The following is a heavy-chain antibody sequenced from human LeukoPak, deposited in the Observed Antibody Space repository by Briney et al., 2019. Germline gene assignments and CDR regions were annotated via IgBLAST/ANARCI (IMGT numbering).Heavy chain of an antibody. CDR2: IYSGGST. V-gene: IGHV3-66*02. D-gene: IGHD6-6*01. Sequence: PGGSLRLSCAASGFTVSSNYMSWVRQAPGKGLEWVSVIYSGGSTYYADSVKGRFTISRDNSKNTLYLQMNSLRAEDTAVYYWARVKGQLGPHFDYWGQGTLVTISS. J-gene: IGHJ4*02. CDR1: GFTVSSNY. CDR3: ARVKGQLGPHFDY.